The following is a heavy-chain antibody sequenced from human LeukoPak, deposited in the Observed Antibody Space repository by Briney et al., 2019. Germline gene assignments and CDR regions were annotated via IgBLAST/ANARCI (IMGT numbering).Heavy chain of an antibody. D-gene: IGHD6-19*01. CDR2: IWYDGNNK. CDR3: ATGYSSDWGGGNVY. V-gene: IGHV3-33*01. J-gene: IGHJ4*02. Sequence: PGRSLKLSCAASGFTFTNYGMHWVRQAPGKGLEWVAVIWYDGNNKYYADSVKGRFTISRDYSKSTLYLQMNSLRAEDTDVYYCATGYSSDWGGGNVYWGQGTRVTVSS. CDR1: GFTFTNYG.